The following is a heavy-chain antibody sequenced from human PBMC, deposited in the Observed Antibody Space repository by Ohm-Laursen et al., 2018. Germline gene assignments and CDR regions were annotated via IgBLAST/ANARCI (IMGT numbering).Heavy chain of an antibody. J-gene: IGHJ5*02. D-gene: IGHD1-26*01. CDR1: GGSFSGYY. Sequence: TLSLTCPVYGGSFSGYYWSWIRQPPGKGLEWIGEINHSGSTYYNPSLKSRVTISVDTSKNQFSLNLSSVTAADTAVYYCARPGYSRTLAGWFDPWGQGTLVTVSS. V-gene: IGHV4-34*01. CDR2: INHSGST. CDR3: ARPGYSRTLAGWFDP.